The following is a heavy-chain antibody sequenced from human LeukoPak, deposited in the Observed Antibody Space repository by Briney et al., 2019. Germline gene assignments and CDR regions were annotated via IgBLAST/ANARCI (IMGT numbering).Heavy chain of an antibody. V-gene: IGHV3-23*01. J-gene: IGHJ4*02. CDR2: ISGGGRST. CDR1: GFSFNTCA. Sequence: PGGSLRLSCAASGFSFNTCAMSWVRQAPGKGLEWVSTISGGGRSTDYADSVKGQFTISGDNSKNTLYLQMNSLRAEDTAVYYCARERYFDYWGQGTLVTVSS. CDR3: ARERYFDY.